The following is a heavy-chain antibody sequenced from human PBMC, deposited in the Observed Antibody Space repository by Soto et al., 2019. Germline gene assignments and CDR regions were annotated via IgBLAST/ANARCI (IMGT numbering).Heavy chain of an antibody. CDR2: IYSGGST. V-gene: IGHV3-66*01. CDR3: ARDRVGLRSTGKYYYYYMDV. Sequence: GGSLRLSCAASGFTVSTNYMSWVRQAPGKGLEWVSVIYSGGSTNYADSVKGRFTISRDNSTNNLYLQMNSLSAEDTAVYFCARDRVGLRSTGKYYYYYMDVWGKGTTVTVSS. CDR1: GFTVSTNY. D-gene: IGHD5-12*01. J-gene: IGHJ6*03.